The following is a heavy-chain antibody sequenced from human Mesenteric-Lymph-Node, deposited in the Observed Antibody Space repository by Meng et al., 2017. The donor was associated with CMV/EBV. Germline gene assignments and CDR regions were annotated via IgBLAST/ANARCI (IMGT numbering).Heavy chain of an antibody. CDR2: IYDSGST. CDR3: ARGYTFGYSWFDP. V-gene: IGHV4-59*01. D-gene: IGHD5-18*01. J-gene: IGHJ5*02. Sequence: SETLSLTCTVSGDSISSFYWSWIRQSPGKGLEWIGYIYDSGSTNYNPSLQSRVTTSVDTSKNQFSLKLSSVTAADTAVYYCARGYTFGYSWFDPWGQGTLVTVSS. CDR1: GDSISSFY.